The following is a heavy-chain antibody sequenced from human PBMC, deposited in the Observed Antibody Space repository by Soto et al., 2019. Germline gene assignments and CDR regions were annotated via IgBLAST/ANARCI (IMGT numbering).Heavy chain of an antibody. D-gene: IGHD6-13*01. CDR3: ARGSGGLAAAGTFDY. J-gene: IGHJ4*02. V-gene: IGHV4-4*02. CDR1: GGSISSSNW. Sequence: QVQLQESGPGLVKPSGTLSLTCAVSGGSISSSNWWSWVRQPPGKGLEWIGEIYHSGSTNYNPSPQXRXTXXVDKSKNQFSLKLSSVTAADTAVYYCARGSGGLAAAGTFDYWGQGTLVTVSS. CDR2: IYHSGST.